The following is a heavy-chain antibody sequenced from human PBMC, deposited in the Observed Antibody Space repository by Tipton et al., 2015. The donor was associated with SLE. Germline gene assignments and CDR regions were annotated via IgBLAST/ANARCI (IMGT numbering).Heavy chain of an antibody. CDR1: GGSFSGYY. D-gene: IGHD2-21*01. CDR2: IYYSGST. Sequence: TLSLTCAVYGGSFSGYYWSWIRQPPGKGLEWIGYIYYSGSTNYNPSLKSRVTISVDTSKNQFSLKLSSVTAADTAVYYCARGAYCGGDCSFDYWGQGTLVTVSS. CDR3: ARGAYCGGDCSFDY. V-gene: IGHV4-59*01. J-gene: IGHJ4*02.